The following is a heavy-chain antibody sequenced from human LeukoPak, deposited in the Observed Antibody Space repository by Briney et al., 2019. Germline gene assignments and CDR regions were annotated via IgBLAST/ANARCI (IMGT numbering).Heavy chain of an antibody. CDR1: GGSISNRSHH. Sequence: SETLSLTCTVSGGSISNRSHHWGWIRQPPGKGLGWIGSIHYSGSTYYNPSLKSRVTISVDTSKDQFSLKVSSVSAADTAVYYCERTSGRYFDRLANMWFDPWGQGTLVTVSS. V-gene: IGHV4-39*01. CDR3: ERTSGRYFDRLANMWFDP. D-gene: IGHD3-9*01. J-gene: IGHJ5*02. CDR2: IHYSGST.